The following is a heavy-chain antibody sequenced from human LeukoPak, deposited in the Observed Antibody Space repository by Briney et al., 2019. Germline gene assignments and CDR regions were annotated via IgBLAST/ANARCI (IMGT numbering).Heavy chain of an antibody. CDR3: ARKRMPWGSLRGGYFDY. V-gene: IGHV3-7*03. D-gene: IGHD2-15*01. J-gene: IGHJ4*02. CDR2: IKQDGSEK. Sequence: PGGSLRLSCAASGFTFSNYWMTWVRQAPGKGLEWVAYIKQDGSEKYYVDSVTGRFTISRDNAKNSLYLQMNSLRAEDTAVYYCARKRMPWGSLRGGYFDYWGQGTLVTVPS. CDR1: GFTFSNYW.